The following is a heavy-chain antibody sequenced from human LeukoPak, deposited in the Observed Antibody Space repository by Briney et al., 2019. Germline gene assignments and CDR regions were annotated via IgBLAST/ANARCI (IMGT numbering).Heavy chain of an antibody. J-gene: IGHJ5*02. D-gene: IGHD6-19*01. V-gene: IGHV4-39*01. CDR1: GGSISSSSYY. CDR2: IYYSGST. Sequence: TSETLSLTCTVSGGSISSSSYYWGWIRQPPGKGLEWIGSIYYSGSTYYNPSLKSRVTISVDTSKNQFSLQLNSVTPEDTAVYYCARAGYSSGWYIVPRNWFDPWGQGTLVTVSS. CDR3: ARAGYSSGWYIVPRNWFDP.